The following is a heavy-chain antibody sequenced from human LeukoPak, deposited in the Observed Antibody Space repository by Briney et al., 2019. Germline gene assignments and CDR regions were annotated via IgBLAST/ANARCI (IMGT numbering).Heavy chain of an antibody. CDR2: IWYDGSNK. CDR3: ARGPVPDYYYYYGMDV. CDR1: GFTFSSYG. Sequence: GGSLRLSCAASGFTFSSYGMHWVRQAPGKGLEWVAVIWYDGSNKYYADSVKGRFTIFRDNSKNTLYLQMNSLRAEDTAVYYCARGPVPDYYYYYGMDVWGQGTTVTISS. D-gene: IGHD6-6*01. J-gene: IGHJ6*02. V-gene: IGHV3-33*01.